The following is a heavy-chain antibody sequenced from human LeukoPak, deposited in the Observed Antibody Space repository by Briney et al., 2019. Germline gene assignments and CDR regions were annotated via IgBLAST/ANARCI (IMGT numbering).Heavy chain of an antibody. D-gene: IGHD2-2*01. Sequence: ASVKVSCKASGYTFTSYAMHWVRRAPGQRLEWMGWINAGNGNTKYSQKFQGRVTITRDTSASTAYMELSSLRSEDTAVYYCAREDCSSTSCLYYYYGMDVWGQGTTVTVSS. V-gene: IGHV1-3*01. CDR2: INAGNGNT. CDR1: GYTFTSYA. J-gene: IGHJ6*02. CDR3: AREDCSSTSCLYYYYGMDV.